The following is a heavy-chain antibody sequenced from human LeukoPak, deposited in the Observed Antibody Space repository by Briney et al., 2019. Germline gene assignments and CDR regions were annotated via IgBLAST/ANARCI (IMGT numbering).Heavy chain of an antibody. CDR3: ARPQGRGYSGYGMDTSFDI. V-gene: IGHV5-51*01. J-gene: IGHJ3*02. Sequence: GESLKISCKGSGYSFTSYWVGWVRQMPGKGLEWMGIIYPGDSDTRYSPSFQGQVTISADKSISTAYLRWSSLKASDTAMYYCARPQGRGYSGYGMDTSFDIWGQGTMVTVSS. CDR2: IYPGDSDT. D-gene: IGHD5-12*01. CDR1: GYSFTSYW.